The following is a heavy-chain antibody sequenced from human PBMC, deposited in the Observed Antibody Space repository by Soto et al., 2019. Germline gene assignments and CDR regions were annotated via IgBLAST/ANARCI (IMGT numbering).Heavy chain of an antibody. J-gene: IGHJ4*02. CDR1: GGTFSSYT. CDR3: GRTYGSGSYYVDY. CDR2: IIPILGIA. V-gene: IGHV1-69*02. Sequence: ASVKVSCKASGGTFSSYTISWVRQAPGQGLEWMGRIIPILGIANYAQKFQGRVTITADKSTSTAYMELSSLRSEDTAVYYCGRTYGSGSYYVDYWGPGNLVTVSP. D-gene: IGHD3-10*01.